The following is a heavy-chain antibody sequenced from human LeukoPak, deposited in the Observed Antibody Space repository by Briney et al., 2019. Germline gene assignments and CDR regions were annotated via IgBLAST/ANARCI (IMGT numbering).Heavy chain of an antibody. CDR3: ARRMGRRFGERYYYHHYMDV. Sequence: SETLSLTCAVYGGSFSGYYWNWIRQPPGKGLEWIGEINHSGSINYNSSLKSRVTISVDTSKNQFSLKLSSVTAADTAMYYCARRMGRRFGERYYYHHYMDVWGKGTTVTISS. CDR1: GGSFSGYY. CDR2: INHSGSI. J-gene: IGHJ6*03. D-gene: IGHD3-10*01. V-gene: IGHV4-34*01.